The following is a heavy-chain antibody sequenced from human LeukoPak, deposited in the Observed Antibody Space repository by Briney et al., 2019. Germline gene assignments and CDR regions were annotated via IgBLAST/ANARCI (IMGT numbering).Heavy chain of an antibody. J-gene: IGHJ4*02. Sequence: SETLSLTCTVSGGSISSSSYYWGWIRQPPGKGLEWIGSIYYSGSTYYNPSLKSRVTISVDTSKNQCSLKLSSVTAADTAVYYCARRFGYCSGSSRYFDYWGQGTLVTVSS. D-gene: IGHD2-15*01. V-gene: IGHV4-39*01. CDR1: GGSISSSSYY. CDR2: IYYSGST. CDR3: ARRFGYCSGSSRYFDY.